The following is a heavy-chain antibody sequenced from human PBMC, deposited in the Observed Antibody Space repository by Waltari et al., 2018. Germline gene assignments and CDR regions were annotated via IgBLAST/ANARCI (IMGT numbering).Heavy chain of an antibody. D-gene: IGHD3-3*01. Sequence: QVQLQQWGAGLLKPSETLSLTCAVYGGSFSGYYWSWIRQPPGKGLEWIGEINHSGSTNYTPSLKSLVTISVDTSKNQFSLKLSSVTAADTAVYYCARGQGDFASDYWGQGTLVTVSS. V-gene: IGHV4-34*01. CDR3: ARGQGDFASDY. J-gene: IGHJ4*02. CDR2: INHSGST. CDR1: GGSFSGYY.